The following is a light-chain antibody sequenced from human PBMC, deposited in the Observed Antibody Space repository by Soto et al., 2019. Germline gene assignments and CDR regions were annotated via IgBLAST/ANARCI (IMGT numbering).Light chain of an antibody. Sequence: EIVLTQSAGTLSLSPWDRATLSCRASQSVTSSFLAWYQQKPGQAPRLLIFGASSRATGIPARFSGSGSGTDFTLTISSLEPEDFALYYCQQRSSWPRTFGQGTKVDIK. J-gene: IGKJ1*01. CDR3: QQRSSWPRT. V-gene: IGKV3D-20*02. CDR2: GAS. CDR1: QSVTSSF.